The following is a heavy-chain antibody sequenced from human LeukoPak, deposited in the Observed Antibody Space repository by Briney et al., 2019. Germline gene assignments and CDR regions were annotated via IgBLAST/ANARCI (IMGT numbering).Heavy chain of an antibody. D-gene: IGHD1-26*01. V-gene: IGHV3-30*04. CDR1: GFTFSSYA. Sequence: PGGSLRLSCAASGFTFSSYAMSWVRQAPGKGLEWVAVISDDGSKTYHADSVKGRFTISRDNSKNTLYLYMNSLRPEDTAVYYCARDPSNSGDYYVLDYWGQGTLVTVSS. J-gene: IGHJ4*02. CDR3: ARDPSNSGDYYVLDY. CDR2: ISDDGSKT.